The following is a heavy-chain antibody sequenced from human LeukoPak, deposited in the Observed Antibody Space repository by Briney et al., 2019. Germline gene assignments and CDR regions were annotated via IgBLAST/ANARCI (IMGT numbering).Heavy chain of an antibody. D-gene: IGHD3-10*01. V-gene: IGHV4-59*01. J-gene: IGHJ5*02. CDR1: GGSISSYY. Sequence: SETLSLTCTVSGGSISSYYWSWIRQPPGKGLEWIGYIYYSGSTNYNPSLKSRVTISVDTSKNQFSLKLSSVTAADTVVYYCASDYYGSGSYYNHWGQGTLVTVSS. CDR3: ASDYYGSGSYYNH. CDR2: IYYSGST.